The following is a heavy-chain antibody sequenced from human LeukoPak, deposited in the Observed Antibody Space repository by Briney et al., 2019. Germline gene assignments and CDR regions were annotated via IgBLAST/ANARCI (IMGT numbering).Heavy chain of an antibody. Sequence: ASVKVSCKASGYTFTGYYMHWVRQAPGQGLEWMGWINPNSGGTNYVQKFQGRVTMTRDTSISTAYMELSRLRSDDTAVYYCAREVRYSRNFDYWGQGTLVAVSS. CDR2: INPNSGGT. V-gene: IGHV1-2*02. D-gene: IGHD6-13*01. CDR3: AREVRYSRNFDY. J-gene: IGHJ4*02. CDR1: GYTFTGYY.